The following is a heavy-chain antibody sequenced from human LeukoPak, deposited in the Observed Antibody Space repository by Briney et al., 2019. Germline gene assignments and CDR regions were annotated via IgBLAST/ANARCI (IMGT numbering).Heavy chain of an antibody. Sequence: SETLSITCAVYGGSFSGYYWSWIRQPPGKGLEWIGEINHSGSTNYNPSLKSRVTISVDTSKNQFSLKLSSVTAADTAAYYCARGRYYYGMDVWGQGTTVTVSS. CDR1: GGSFSGYY. J-gene: IGHJ6*02. V-gene: IGHV4-34*01. CDR2: INHSGST. CDR3: ARGRYYYGMDV.